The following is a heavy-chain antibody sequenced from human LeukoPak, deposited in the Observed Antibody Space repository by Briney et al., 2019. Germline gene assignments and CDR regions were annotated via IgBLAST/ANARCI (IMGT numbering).Heavy chain of an antibody. Sequence: SETLSLTCTVSGGSISSYYWSWIRQPPGKGLEWIGYIYYSGSTNHNPSLKSRVTISVDTSKNQISLKVSSVTAADTAVYYCARAYRCDLYFDYWGQGTLVTVSS. J-gene: IGHJ4*02. CDR1: GGSISSYY. CDR3: ARAYRCDLYFDY. D-gene: IGHD3-16*02. V-gene: IGHV4-59*01. CDR2: IYYSGST.